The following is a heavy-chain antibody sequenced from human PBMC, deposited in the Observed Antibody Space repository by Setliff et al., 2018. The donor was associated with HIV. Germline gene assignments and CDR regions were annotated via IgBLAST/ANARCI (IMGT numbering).Heavy chain of an antibody. CDR3: VRDGGSTSWNFLYYYGMDV. D-gene: IGHD2-2*01. CDR2: ISWNSGST. V-gene: IGHV3-9*01. J-gene: IGHJ6*02. Sequence: SLRLSCAASGFTFADHAMHWVRRTPGKGLEWVSGISWNSGSTNYADSVNGRFTISRDNAKNTLSLQMNSLRAEDTAVYYCVRDGGSTSWNFLYYYGMDVWGQGTTVTVSS. CDR1: GFTFADHA.